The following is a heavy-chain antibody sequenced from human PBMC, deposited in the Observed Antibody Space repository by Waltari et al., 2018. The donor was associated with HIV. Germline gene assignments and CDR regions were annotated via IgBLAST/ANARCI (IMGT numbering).Heavy chain of an antibody. J-gene: IGHJ4*02. CDR3: ARGSIVGGYFDY. V-gene: IGHV3-33*01. CDR2: IWYDGSNK. D-gene: IGHD3-16*01. CDR1: VFTFSSFG. Sequence: QVQLVESGGGVVKRGRSLRLSCAAYVFTFSSFGLHWFRQAPGKGLEWVAVIWYDGSNKYYADSVKGRFTISRDNSKNTLYLQMNSLRAEDTAVYYCARGSIVGGYFDYWGQGTLVTVSS.